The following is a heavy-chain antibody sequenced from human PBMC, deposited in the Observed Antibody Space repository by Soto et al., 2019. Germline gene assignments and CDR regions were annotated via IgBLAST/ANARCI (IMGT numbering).Heavy chain of an antibody. V-gene: IGHV3-30-3*01. CDR2: ISYDGSNN. Sequence: QVQLVESGGGVVQPGRSMRLSCAASGFTFSSYAMHWVRQAPAKGLERVAVISYDGSNNYDADSVKGRFTITRDNSKNALYLQMNSLTAEDTAVSYCAIDADDYDSSGYFDYGGQVSLVTVSS. D-gene: IGHD3-22*01. J-gene: IGHJ4*02. CDR3: AIDADDYDSSGYFDY. CDR1: GFTFSSYA.